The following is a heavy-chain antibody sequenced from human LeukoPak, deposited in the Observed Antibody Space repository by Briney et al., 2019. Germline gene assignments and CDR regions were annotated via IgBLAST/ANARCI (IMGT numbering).Heavy chain of an antibody. V-gene: IGHV3-20*04. CDR1: GFTFKDYG. CDR2: INWEGGGT. J-gene: IGHJ4*02. D-gene: IGHD4-17*01. CDR3: ARESKGRSKIDY. Sequence: RAGGSLTLSCAATGFTFKDYGMHWVRQPPGKGLEWVSGINWEGGGTHYADSVKGRFTISRDNANNSLSLQMNSLRAEDTAVYYCARESKGRSKIDYWGQGTLVTVSS.